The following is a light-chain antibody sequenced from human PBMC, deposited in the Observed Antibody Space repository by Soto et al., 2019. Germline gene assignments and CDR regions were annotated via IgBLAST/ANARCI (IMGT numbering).Light chain of an antibody. CDR1: QSVSSSY. J-gene: IGKJ4*01. V-gene: IGKV3-20*01. CDR2: GAS. Sequence: EIVLTQSPGTLSLSPGERATLSCRASQSVSSSYLAWYQQKPGQAPRLLLYGASSRATGIPDRFSGSGSGTDFTLTISRQEPEVFALYYCQQYGSSPTFGGGTKVEIK. CDR3: QQYGSSPT.